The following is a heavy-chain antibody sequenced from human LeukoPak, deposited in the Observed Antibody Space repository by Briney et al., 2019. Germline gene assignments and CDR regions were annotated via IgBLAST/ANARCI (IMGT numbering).Heavy chain of an antibody. J-gene: IGHJ4*02. CDR1: GFTFSHFG. CDR3: VREGTSGNGDGYNPYDY. Sequence: GGSLRLSCAATGFTFSHFGMHWVRQAPGKGLEWVAVIWYNGRNQYYRDSVKGRFTISRDNFKNTLHLQMNSLRVEDTAMYYCVREGTSGNGDGYNPYDYWGQGTLVTVSS. D-gene: IGHD5-24*01. CDR2: IWYNGRNQ. V-gene: IGHV3-33*01.